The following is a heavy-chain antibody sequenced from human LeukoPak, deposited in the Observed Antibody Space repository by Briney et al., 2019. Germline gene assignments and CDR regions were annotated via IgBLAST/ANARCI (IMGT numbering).Heavy chain of an antibody. D-gene: IGHD3-22*01. CDR2: INPNSGGT. CDR1: GYTFTAYY. CDR3: ARVMWLPTDAFDI. J-gene: IGHJ3*02. Sequence: ASLKVSSKASGYTFTAYYMHWVRHAPRQGLEWRGWINPNSGGTNNAQKFLGRVTMTTDTSISTAYMELSRLRSDDTAVYYCARVMWLPTDAFDIWGQGTMVTVSS. V-gene: IGHV1-2*02.